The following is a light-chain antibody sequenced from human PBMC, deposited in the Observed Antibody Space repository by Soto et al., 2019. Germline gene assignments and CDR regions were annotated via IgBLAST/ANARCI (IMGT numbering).Light chain of an antibody. V-gene: IGLV1-40*01. CDR3: QAYDDSLTAFV. Sequence: QSVLTQPASVSGAPGQRVTISCTGTNSNLGGDYDVSWYQQLPGAAPKLVIFGNRNRPSGVPERFSGSKSGTSASLAISGLQAEDEADYYCQAYDDSLTAFVFGGGTKLTVL. CDR2: GNR. CDR1: NSNLGGDYD. J-gene: IGLJ3*02.